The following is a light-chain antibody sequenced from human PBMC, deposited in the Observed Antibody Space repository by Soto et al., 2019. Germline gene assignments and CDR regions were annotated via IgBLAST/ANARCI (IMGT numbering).Light chain of an antibody. CDR1: SSNIGSNT. V-gene: IGLV1-44*01. J-gene: IGLJ2*01. Sequence: QSALTQPPSASGTPGQRVTISCSGSSSNIGSNTVNWYQQLPGTAPKLLIYRNNQRPSGVPDRFSGSKSGTSASLAISGLQSEDEADYYCAAWDDSLNGVLFGGGTKVTVL. CDR2: RNN. CDR3: AAWDDSLNGVL.